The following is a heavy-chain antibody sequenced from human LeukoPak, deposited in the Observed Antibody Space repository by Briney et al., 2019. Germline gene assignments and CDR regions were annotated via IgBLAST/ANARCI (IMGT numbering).Heavy chain of an antibody. D-gene: IGHD6-6*01. J-gene: IGHJ6*03. CDR1: GGSISSYY. Sequence: SETLSLTCTVSGGSISSYYWSWIRQPAGKGLEWIGRIYTSGSTNYNPSLKSRVTMSVDTSKNQFSLKLSSVTAADTAVYYCARWIAARRGKDYYYMDVWGKGTTVTVSS. CDR3: ARWIAARRGKDYYYMDV. V-gene: IGHV4-4*07. CDR2: IYTSGST.